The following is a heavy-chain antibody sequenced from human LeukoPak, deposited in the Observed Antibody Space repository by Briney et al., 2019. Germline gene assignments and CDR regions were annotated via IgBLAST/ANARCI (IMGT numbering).Heavy chain of an antibody. CDR3: ARVSPFLAAAAYWVADY. J-gene: IGHJ4*02. CDR1: GFTFSNAW. D-gene: IGHD6-13*01. CDR2: INHSGST. V-gene: IGHV4-34*01. Sequence: GSLRLSCAASGFTFSNAWMSWIRQPPGKGLEWIGEINHSGSTNYNPSLKSRVTISVDTSKNQFSLKLSSVTAADTAVYYCARVSPFLAAAAYWVADYWGQGTLVTVSS.